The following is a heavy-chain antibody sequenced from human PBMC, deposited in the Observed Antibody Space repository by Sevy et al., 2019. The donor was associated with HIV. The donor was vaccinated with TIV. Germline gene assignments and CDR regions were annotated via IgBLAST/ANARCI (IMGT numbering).Heavy chain of an antibody. CDR2: IRSKDYGGAT. CDR3: TRGYYYDSSGYSDY. J-gene: IGHJ4*02. D-gene: IGHD3-22*01. Sequence: GGSLRLSCTGSGFTFGDYAXSWXRQAPGMGLEWVGFIRSKDYGGATEYAASVKGRFTISRDDSKSIADLQMNSLKTEDTAVYYCTRGYYYDSSGYSDYWGQGTLVTVSS. V-gene: IGHV3-49*03. CDR1: GFTFGDYA.